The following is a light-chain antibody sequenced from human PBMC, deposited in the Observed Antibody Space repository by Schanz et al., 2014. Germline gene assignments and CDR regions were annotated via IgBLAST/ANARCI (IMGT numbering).Light chain of an antibody. CDR3: QQYGSSSRVT. J-gene: IGKJ4*01. V-gene: IGKV3-20*01. CDR1: QSVSSN. CDR2: GAS. Sequence: EIVMTQSPATLSVSPGERATLSCRASQSVSSNLAWYQQKPGQAPRVLIYGASIRASGIPDRFSGSGYGTDFSLTITRLEPEDFAVYYCQQYGSSSRVTFGGGTKVEIK.